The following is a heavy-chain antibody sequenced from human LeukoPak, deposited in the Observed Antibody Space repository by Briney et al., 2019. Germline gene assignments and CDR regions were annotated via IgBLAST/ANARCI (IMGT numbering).Heavy chain of an antibody. V-gene: IGHV1-18*01. CDR2: ISAYNGNT. CDR1: GYTFTSYG. J-gene: IGHJ4*02. D-gene: IGHD1-1*01. CDR3: ARAVPRAGNPDY. Sequence: ASVRVSCKASGYTFTSYGISWVRQAPGQGLEWMGWISAYNGNTNYAQKLQGRVTMTTDTSTSTAYMELRSLRSDDTAVYYCARAVPRAGNPDYWGQGTLVTVSS.